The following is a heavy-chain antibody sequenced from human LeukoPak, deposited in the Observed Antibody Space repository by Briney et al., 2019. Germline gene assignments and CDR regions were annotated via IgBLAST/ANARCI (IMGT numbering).Heavy chain of an antibody. CDR3: AREGRWQQLWVRGNWFDP. J-gene: IGHJ5*02. D-gene: IGHD6-13*01. CDR2: INPSGGST. Sequence: ASVKVSCKASGYTFTSYYIHWVRQAPGQGLEWMGIINPSGGSTDYAQRFQGRVTLTRDMSTSTDYMELRSLRSDDTAVYYCAREGRWQQLWVRGNWFDPWGQGTLVTVSS. CDR1: GYTFTSYY. V-gene: IGHV1-46*01.